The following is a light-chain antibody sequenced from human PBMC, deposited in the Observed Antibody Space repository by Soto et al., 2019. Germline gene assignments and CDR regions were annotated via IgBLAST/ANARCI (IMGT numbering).Light chain of an antibody. Sequence: IQVTQSPSSLSASVGDRVTITCRASQGIVNGLSWYQQKQGQAPTLLIYAASSLQSGVPPRFSGSGFGTDFTLTISSLQPEDSASYFCLQDHNYFWTFGQGTKVDIK. J-gene: IGKJ1*01. CDR3: LQDHNYFWT. V-gene: IGKV1-6*01. CDR1: QGIVNG. CDR2: AAS.